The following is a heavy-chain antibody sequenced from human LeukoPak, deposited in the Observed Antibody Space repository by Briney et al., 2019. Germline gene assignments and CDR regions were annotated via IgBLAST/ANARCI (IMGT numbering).Heavy chain of an antibody. CDR3: ARGYSGYDPVDY. CDR1: VGSFGVYY. J-gene: IGHJ4*02. V-gene: IGHV4-34*01. Sequence: PSETLSLTCAVYVGSFGVYYWSWIAQPPGKGLEWIGEINHSGSTNYNPSLKSRVTISVDTSKNQFSLKLSSVTAADTAVYYCARGYSGYDPVDYWGQGTLVTVSS. D-gene: IGHD5-12*01. CDR2: INHSGST.